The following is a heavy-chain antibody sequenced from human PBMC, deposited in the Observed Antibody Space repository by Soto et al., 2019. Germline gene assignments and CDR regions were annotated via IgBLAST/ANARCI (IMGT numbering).Heavy chain of an antibody. CDR1: GGTFSSYT. V-gene: IGHV1-69*02. CDR2: IIPILGIA. J-gene: IGHJ4*02. D-gene: IGHD1-26*01. Sequence: SVKVSCKASGGTFSSYTISWVRQAPGQGLEWMGRIIPILGIANYAQKFQGRVTITADKSTSTAYMELSSLRSEDTAVYYCARSGGSFAFDYWGQGTLVTVSS. CDR3: ARSGGSFAFDY.